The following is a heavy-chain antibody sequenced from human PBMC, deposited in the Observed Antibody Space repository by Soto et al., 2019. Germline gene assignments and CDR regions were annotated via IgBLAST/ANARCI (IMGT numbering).Heavy chain of an antibody. CDR1: GFTFDDYA. Sequence: EVQLVESGGGLVQPGRSLRLSCAASGFTFDDYAMHWVRQAPGKGQEWVSGISWNSGSIGYADSVKGRFTISRDNAKNSLYLQMNSLRAEDTALYYCAKGHGAEYSSDGDWFDPWGQGTLVTVSS. CDR2: ISWNSGSI. V-gene: IGHV3-9*01. D-gene: IGHD6-25*01. CDR3: AKGHGAEYSSDGDWFDP. J-gene: IGHJ5*02.